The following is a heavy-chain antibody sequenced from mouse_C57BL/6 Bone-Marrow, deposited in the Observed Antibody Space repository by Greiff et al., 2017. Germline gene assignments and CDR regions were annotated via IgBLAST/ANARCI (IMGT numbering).Heavy chain of an antibody. CDR3: ARAYYGKGYYAMDY. Sequence: VQLQQPGAELVKPGASVKLSCKASGYTFTSYWMHWVKQRPGQGLEWIGMIHPHSGSTNYNEKFKSKATLTVDKSSSTAYMQLSSLTSEDSAVYYCARAYYGKGYYAMDYWGQGTSVTVSS. CDR1: GYTFTSYW. V-gene: IGHV1-64*01. D-gene: IGHD2-1*01. CDR2: IHPHSGST. J-gene: IGHJ4*01.